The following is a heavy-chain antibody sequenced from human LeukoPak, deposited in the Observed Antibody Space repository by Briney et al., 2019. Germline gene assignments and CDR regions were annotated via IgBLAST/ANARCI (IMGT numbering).Heavy chain of an antibody. V-gene: IGHV3-74*01. CDR3: AKRRGLELTYYYHMDV. D-gene: IGHD1-7*01. Sequence: GGSLRLSCAASGFTFSSYWMHWVRQAPGKGLVWVSRINSDGSSTSYADSVKGRFTISRDNAKNTLYLQMNSLRADDTAVYYCAKRRGLELTYYYHMDVWSKGTTVTVSS. CDR1: GFTFSSYW. J-gene: IGHJ6*03. CDR2: INSDGSST.